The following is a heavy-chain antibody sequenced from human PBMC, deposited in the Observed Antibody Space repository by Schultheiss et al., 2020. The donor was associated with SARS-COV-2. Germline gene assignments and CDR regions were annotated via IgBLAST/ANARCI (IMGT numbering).Heavy chain of an antibody. D-gene: IGHD3-22*01. J-gene: IGHJ4*02. Sequence: GESLKISCAASGFTFSSYAMHWVRQAPGKGLEYVSAISGNGGITYYADSVKGRFTISRDNSKNTLYLQMNDLTPEDTAVYYCARAYYDGSGRFDYWGLGTLVTVSS. CDR2: ISGNGGIT. V-gene: IGHV3-64*04. CDR1: GFTFSSYA. CDR3: ARAYYDGSGRFDY.